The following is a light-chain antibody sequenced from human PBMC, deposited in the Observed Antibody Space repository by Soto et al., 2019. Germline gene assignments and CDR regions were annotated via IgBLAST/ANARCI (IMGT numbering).Light chain of an antibody. V-gene: IGLV3-21*04. Sequence: SYELTQPPSVSVAPGTPASIPCEGDNVGSKSVHWYQQKPGQAPILVISYDSDRPSGIPERFSGSNSGDTATLTISRVEAGDEADYYCQVWDSNTDHLVFGGGTKLTVL. CDR3: QVWDSNTDHLV. CDR1: NVGSKS. CDR2: YDS. J-gene: IGLJ2*01.